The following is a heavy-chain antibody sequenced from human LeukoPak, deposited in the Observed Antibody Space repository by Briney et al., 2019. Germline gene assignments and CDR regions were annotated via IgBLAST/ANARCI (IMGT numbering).Heavy chain of an antibody. D-gene: IGHD2-15*01. V-gene: IGHV3-64D*06. Sequence: PGGSLRLSCSASGFTFSSYAMHWVRQAPGKGLEYVSAISSNGGSTYYADSVEGRFTISRDNSKNTLYLQMSSLRAEDTAVYYCVKDEYCSGGSCLLAEYFQHWGQGTLVTVSS. CDR2: ISSNGGST. CDR1: GFTFSSYA. J-gene: IGHJ1*01. CDR3: VKDEYCSGGSCLLAEYFQH.